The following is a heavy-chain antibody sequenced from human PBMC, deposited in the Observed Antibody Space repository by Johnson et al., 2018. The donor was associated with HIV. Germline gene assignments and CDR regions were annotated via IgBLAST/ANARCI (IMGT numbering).Heavy chain of an antibody. CDR2: INWNGGST. CDR3: ARACRDGYTCDAFDI. V-gene: IGHV3-20*04. CDR1: GFTFDDYG. J-gene: IGHJ3*02. Sequence: VQLVESGGGLVQPGGSLRLSCAASGFTFDDYGMSWVRQAPGKGLEWVSGINWNGGSTGYADSVKGRFTISRDNAKNTLYLQMNGLRAEDTAVYYCARACRDGYTCDAFDIWGQGTMVTVSS. D-gene: IGHD5-24*01.